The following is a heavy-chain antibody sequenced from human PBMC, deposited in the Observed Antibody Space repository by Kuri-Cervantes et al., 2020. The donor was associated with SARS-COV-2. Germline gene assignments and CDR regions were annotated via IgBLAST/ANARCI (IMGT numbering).Heavy chain of an antibody. CDR2: TYYRSKWYN. CDR1: GDSVSSNSAA. D-gene: IGHD3-3*01. CDR3: ARPDWSGPAYYFDY. J-gene: IGHJ4*02. V-gene: IGHV6-1*01. Sequence: LRLSCAISGDSVSSNSAAWNWIRQSPSRGLEWLGRTYYRSKWYNDYAVSVKSRITINPDTSKNQFSLQLNSVTAADTAVYYCARPDWSGPAYYFDYWGQGTLVTVPQ.